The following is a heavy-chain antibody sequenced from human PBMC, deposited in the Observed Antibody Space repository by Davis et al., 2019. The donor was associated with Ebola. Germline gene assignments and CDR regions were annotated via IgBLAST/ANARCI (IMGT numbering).Heavy chain of an antibody. Sequence: PGGSLRLSCAASGFTFSGAAMHWVRQPPGKGLEWVSLVAYDGINKYYAASVKGRFTASRDNSKNTLYLQMDSLRPDDTAVYYCAGTTKGRFYWGQGTLVTASS. CDR1: GFTFSGAA. CDR3: AGTTKGRFY. J-gene: IGHJ4*02. CDR2: VAYDGINK. D-gene: IGHD3-3*01. V-gene: IGHV3-30-3*01.